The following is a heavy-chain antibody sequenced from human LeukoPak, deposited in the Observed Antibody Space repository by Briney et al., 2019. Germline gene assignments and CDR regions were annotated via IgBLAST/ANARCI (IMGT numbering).Heavy chain of an antibody. J-gene: IGHJ3*02. V-gene: IGHV5-51*01. D-gene: IGHD3-22*01. Sequence: GESLKISCKGSGYSFTSYWIGWVRQMPGKGLEWMGIIYPGDSDTRYSPSFQGQVTISADKSISTAYLQWSSLKASDTAMYYCARVGDYYDSSGYSRYDAFDIWRQGTMVTVCS. CDR3: ARVGDYYDSSGYSRYDAFDI. CDR1: GYSFTSYW. CDR2: IYPGDSDT.